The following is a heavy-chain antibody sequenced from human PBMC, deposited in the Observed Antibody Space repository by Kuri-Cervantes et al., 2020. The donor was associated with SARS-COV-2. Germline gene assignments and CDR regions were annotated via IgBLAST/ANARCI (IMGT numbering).Heavy chain of an antibody. J-gene: IGHJ6*02. D-gene: IGHD4-17*01. CDR1: GGTFSSYA. CDR2: SIPIFGTA. Sequence: SVKVSCKSSGGTFSSYAISWVRQAPGQGLEWMGGSIPIFGTANYAQKFQGRVTITVDESTSTAYMGLSSLGSEDKAVYYCARVEEYGDSYYYYGTDVWGQGTTVTVSS. V-gene: IGHV1-69*13. CDR3: ARVEEYGDSYYYYGTDV.